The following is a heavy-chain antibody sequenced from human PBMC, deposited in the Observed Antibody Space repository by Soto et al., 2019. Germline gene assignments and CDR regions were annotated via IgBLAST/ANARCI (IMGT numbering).Heavy chain of an antibody. CDR1: GGSISSYY. Sequence: TLSLTCTVSGGSISSYYWSWIRQPPGKGLEWIGYIYYSGSTNYNPSLKSRVTISVDTSKNQFSLKLSSVTAADTAVYYCAREDIVVVVAATTNWFDPWGQGTLVTVSS. J-gene: IGHJ5*02. CDR3: AREDIVVVVAATTNWFDP. D-gene: IGHD2-15*01. CDR2: IYYSGST. V-gene: IGHV4-59*01.